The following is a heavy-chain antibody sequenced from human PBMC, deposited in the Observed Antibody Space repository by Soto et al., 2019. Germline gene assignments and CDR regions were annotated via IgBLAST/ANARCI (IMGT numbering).Heavy chain of an antibody. CDR3: ARGQEGIVATH. CDR1: GDSISTNSYS. V-gene: IGHV4-39*02. J-gene: IGHJ4*02. Sequence: PSETLSLTCTVSGDSISTNSYSWGWIRQPPGQGLEWIGQVKDSGSTHYSPSLRGRVTVSADTSKNHFSLRLNSVTAADTAVYFCARGQEGIVATHWDQGALVTVS. CDR2: VKDSGST. D-gene: IGHD5-12*01.